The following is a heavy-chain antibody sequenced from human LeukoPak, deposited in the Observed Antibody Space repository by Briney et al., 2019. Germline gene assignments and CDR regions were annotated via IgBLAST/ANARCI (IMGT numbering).Heavy chain of an antibody. V-gene: IGHV3-30-3*01. J-gene: IGHJ5*02. CDR3: TRGLGAIRGGWFDP. D-gene: IGHD1-26*01. Sequence: GGSLRLSCASSGFTFSSYGMHWVRQAPGKGLEWVAVISYDGSNKYYADSVKGRFTISRDNSKNTLYLQMTSLRPEDTAVYYCTRGLGAIRGGWFDPWGQGTLVTVSS. CDR1: GFTFSSYG. CDR2: ISYDGSNK.